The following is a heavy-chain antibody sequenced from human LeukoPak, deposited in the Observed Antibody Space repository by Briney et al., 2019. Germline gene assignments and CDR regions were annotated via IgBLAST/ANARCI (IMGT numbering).Heavy chain of an antibody. D-gene: IGHD5-12*01. CDR3: ARGHNIVATKPYFDY. Sequence: GGSLRLSCAASGFTFSDYYMSWIRQAPGKGLEWVSYITSSSSYTNYADSVKGRFTISRDNAKNSLYLQMNSLRAEDTAVYYCARGHNIVATKPYFDYWVQGTLDTVPS. J-gene: IGHJ4*02. CDR2: ITSSSSYT. V-gene: IGHV3-11*05. CDR1: GFTFSDYY.